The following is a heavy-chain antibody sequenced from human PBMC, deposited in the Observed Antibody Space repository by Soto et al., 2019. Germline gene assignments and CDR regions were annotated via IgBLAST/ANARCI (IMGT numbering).Heavy chain of an antibody. CDR2: ISYDGNNK. CDR3: ARGTFYHFDY. V-gene: IGHV3-30*03. J-gene: IGHJ4*02. Sequence: PGGSLRLSCAASGFTFDSYGIHWVRQAPGKGLEWVALISYDGNNKYYADSVKGRFTISRDNSKSTLNLQMNSLRGEDTAVYYCARGTFYHFDYWGQGTLVTVSS. CDR1: GFTFDSYG.